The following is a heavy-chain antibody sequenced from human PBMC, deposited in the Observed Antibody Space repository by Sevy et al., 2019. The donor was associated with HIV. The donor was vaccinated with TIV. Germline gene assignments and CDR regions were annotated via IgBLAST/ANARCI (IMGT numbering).Heavy chain of an antibody. Sequence: GGSLRLSCAASEFTFSSYAMSWVRQAPGKGLEWVSSVSGSGRYTYYAYSVEGRFTTSRDNSKNSLYVQMNSLRAEDTAVYFCAKGYCSGGSCPRDYYYYGMDVWGQGTTVTVSS. V-gene: IGHV3-23*01. D-gene: IGHD2-15*01. CDR1: EFTFSSYA. CDR2: VSGSGRYT. CDR3: AKGYCSGGSCPRDYYYYGMDV. J-gene: IGHJ6*02.